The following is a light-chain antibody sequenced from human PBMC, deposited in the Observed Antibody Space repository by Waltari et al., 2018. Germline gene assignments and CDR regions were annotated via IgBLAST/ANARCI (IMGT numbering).Light chain of an antibody. Sequence: EIVLTQSPATLSLSPGETATLSCRASQSVTNNYLAWYQQRPGQPPRLLISDASRRATGIPDRFSGSGSGTDFTLAISRLEPEDFAVYYCQQYGGSPPTTFGQGTRLEI. CDR3: QQYGGSPPTT. CDR2: DAS. V-gene: IGKV3-20*01. J-gene: IGKJ5*01. CDR1: QSVTNNY.